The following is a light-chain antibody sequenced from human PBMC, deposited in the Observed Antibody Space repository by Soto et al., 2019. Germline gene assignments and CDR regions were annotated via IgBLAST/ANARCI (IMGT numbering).Light chain of an antibody. J-gene: IGKJ1*01. CDR1: QTINNN. V-gene: IGKV3D-15*01. CDR2: GAS. Sequence: VMTQAPATLSVSPGERATLSCRASQTINNNVAWYQLKDGQVPRLVIYGASRSATGIPDRFSGSGSGTEFTLTISSLQPDDFATYYCQHYNSYSEAFGQGTKVDI. CDR3: QHYNSYSEA.